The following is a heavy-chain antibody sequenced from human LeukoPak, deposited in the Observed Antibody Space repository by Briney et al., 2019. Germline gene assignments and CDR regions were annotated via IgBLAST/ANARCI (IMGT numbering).Heavy chain of an antibody. CDR1: GFTFDDYG. Sequence: GGSLRLSCAASGFTFDDYGMSWVRQAPGKGLECVSGINWNGGSTGYADSVKGRFTISRDNAKNSLYLQMNSLRAEDTALYYCARDRIASIVLMVYALDYWGQGTLVTVSS. J-gene: IGHJ4*02. V-gene: IGHV3-20*04. D-gene: IGHD2-8*01. CDR3: ARDRIASIVLMVYALDY. CDR2: INWNGGST.